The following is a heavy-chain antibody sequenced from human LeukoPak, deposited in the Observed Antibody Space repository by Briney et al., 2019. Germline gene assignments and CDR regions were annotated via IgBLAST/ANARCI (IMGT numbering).Heavy chain of an antibody. CDR2: IWYDGSNK. J-gene: IGHJ4*02. Sequence: GGSLRLSCAASGFTFSSYGMHWVRQAPGKGLEWVAVIWYDGSNKYYADSVKGRFTISRDNSKNTLYPQMNSLRAEDTAVYYCARDRRNWNDYYRYFDYWGQGTLVTVSS. CDR1: GFTFSSYG. CDR3: ARDRRNWNDYYRYFDY. V-gene: IGHV3-33*01. D-gene: IGHD1-1*01.